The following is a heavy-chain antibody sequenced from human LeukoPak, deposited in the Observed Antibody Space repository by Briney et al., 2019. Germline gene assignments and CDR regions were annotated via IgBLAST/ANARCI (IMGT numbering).Heavy chain of an antibody. D-gene: IGHD2-2*01. CDR3: VKDSQYRLLFGAFEI. Sequence: PGGSLRLSCAASGFTFDEYAMHWVRQTPGKGLEWVSGISWNSANIGYADSVKGRFIISRDNAKNALYLHMSSLRVEDVALYYCVKDSQYRLLFGAFEIWGQGTMVTVSS. V-gene: IGHV3-9*03. CDR2: ISWNSANI. CDR1: GFTFDEYA. J-gene: IGHJ3*02.